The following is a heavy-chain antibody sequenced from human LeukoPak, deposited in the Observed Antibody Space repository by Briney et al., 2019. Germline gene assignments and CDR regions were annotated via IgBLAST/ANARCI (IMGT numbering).Heavy chain of an antibody. J-gene: IGHJ3*02. CDR1: GFNISIYA. D-gene: IGHD2-15*01. V-gene: IGHV3-23*01. CDR3: AKPEGEVVTPYDAFDI. Sequence: GGSLRLSCAASGFNISIYAMSWVRQAPGKGLEGVTAISGSGGSTYYADSVKGRFTISRDNSKNTLYLQMNSLRAEDTAVYYCAKPEGEVVTPYDAFDIWGQGTMVTVSS. CDR2: ISGSGGST.